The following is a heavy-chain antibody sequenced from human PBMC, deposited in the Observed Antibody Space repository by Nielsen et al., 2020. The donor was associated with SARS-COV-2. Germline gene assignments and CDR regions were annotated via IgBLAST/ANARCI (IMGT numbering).Heavy chain of an antibody. CDR1: GGSVSSNDW. V-gene: IGHV4-4*02. D-gene: IGHD5-18*01. J-gene: IGHJ6*02. CDR2: VSHSGSI. Sequence: SETLSLTCAVSGGSVSSNDWWTWVRQSPGKGLEWIGEVSHSGSINYNPSLKSRVTLSMDKSKRQFSLRLTSVTAADTAVYYCARAPGVQLWFNGMDVWGQGTTVTVSS. CDR3: ARAPGVQLWFNGMDV.